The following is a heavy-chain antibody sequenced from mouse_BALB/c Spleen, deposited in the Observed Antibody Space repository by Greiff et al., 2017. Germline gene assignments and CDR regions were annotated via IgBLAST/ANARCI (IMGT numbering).Heavy chain of an antibody. J-gene: IGHJ2*01. CDR3: ARRGDYDYYFDY. D-gene: IGHD2-4*01. CDR1: GYTFTDYA. CDR2: ISTYYGDA. Sequence: SGAELVRPGVSVKISCKGSGYTFTDYAMHWVKQSHAKSLEWIGVISTYYGDASYNQKFKGKATMTVDKSSSTAYMELARLTSEDSAIYYCARRGDYDYYFDYWGQGTTLTVSS. V-gene: IGHV1S137*01.